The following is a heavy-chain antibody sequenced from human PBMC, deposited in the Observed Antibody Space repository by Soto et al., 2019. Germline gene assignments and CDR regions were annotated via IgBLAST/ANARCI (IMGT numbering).Heavy chain of an antibody. D-gene: IGHD5-18*01. V-gene: IGHV1-69*01. Sequence: QVQLVQSGAEVKKPGSSVKVSCKASGGTFLTYAINWVRQAPGQGLEWMGGIIPIFGSSNNAQKFQERITITADESTSTAYMELSSLTSEDTAVYYCATGGVSGHSYGLDFWGPGTLVTVSP. CDR3: ATGGVSGHSYGLDF. CDR2: IIPIFGSS. J-gene: IGHJ4*02. CDR1: GGTFLTYA.